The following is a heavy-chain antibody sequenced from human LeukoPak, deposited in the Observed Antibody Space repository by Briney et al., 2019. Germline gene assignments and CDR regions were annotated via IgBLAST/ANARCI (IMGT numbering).Heavy chain of an antibody. CDR1: EFTFNSNS. D-gene: IGHD3-16*01. Sequence: GGSLRLSCAASEFTFNSNSFNWIRQPPGGRLEWVSSISSGSTYIYYSDSVKGRFTVSRDNAKNSLFLRMNNLRAEDTAVYYCARDPFYYDAAGSDDYWGQGTLVTVSS. CDR2: ISSGSTYI. CDR3: ARDPFYYDAAGSDDY. J-gene: IGHJ4*02. V-gene: IGHV3-21*01.